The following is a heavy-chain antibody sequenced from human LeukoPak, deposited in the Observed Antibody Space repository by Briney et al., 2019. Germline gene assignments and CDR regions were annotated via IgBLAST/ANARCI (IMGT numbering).Heavy chain of an antibody. CDR3: ARASSSGWYQVLGY. CDR1: GFTFSSYS. Sequence: GGSLRLSCAASGFTFSSYSMNWVRQAPGKGLEWVSSISSSSSYIYYADSVKGRFTISRDNAKNSLYLQMNSLRAEDTAVYYCARASSSGWYQVLGYWGQGTLVTVSS. CDR2: ISSSSSYI. V-gene: IGHV3-21*01. D-gene: IGHD6-19*01. J-gene: IGHJ4*02.